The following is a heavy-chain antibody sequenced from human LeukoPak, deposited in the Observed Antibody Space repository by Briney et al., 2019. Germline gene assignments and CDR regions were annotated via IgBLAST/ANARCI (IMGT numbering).Heavy chain of an antibody. V-gene: IGHV4-34*01. CDR2: INHSGST. CDR1: GGSFSGYY. Sequence: SETLSLTCAVYGGSFSGYYWSWIRQPPGKGLEWIGEINHSGSTNYNPSLKSRVTISVDTSKNQFSLELSSVTAADTAVYYCARGGYNWNYWGQGTLDTVPS. J-gene: IGHJ4*02. D-gene: IGHD1-20*01. CDR3: ARGGYNWNY.